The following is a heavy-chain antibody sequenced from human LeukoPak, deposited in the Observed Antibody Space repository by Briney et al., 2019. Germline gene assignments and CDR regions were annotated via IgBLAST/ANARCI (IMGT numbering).Heavy chain of an antibody. D-gene: IGHD7-27*01. J-gene: IGHJ4*02. Sequence: GGSLRLSCTASGFTFSSYTMSWVRQAPGKGLKWVSTITTGGPNTYYADSVKGRFTVSRDDSKNTPYLQMNSLRAEDTAVYYCAKDGGLWVSAHWGDSWGRGTLVTVSS. V-gene: IGHV3-23*01. CDR3: AKDGGLWVSAHWGDS. CDR2: ITTGGPNT. CDR1: GFTFSSYT.